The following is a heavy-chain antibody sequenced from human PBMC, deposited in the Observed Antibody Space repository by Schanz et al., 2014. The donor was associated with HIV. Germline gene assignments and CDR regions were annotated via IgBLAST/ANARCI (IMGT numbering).Heavy chain of an antibody. V-gene: IGHV3-30*18. CDR1: GFTFSSYA. CDR2: ISYDGSNK. CDR3: AKSSGWLYEHLDH. J-gene: IGHJ4*02. Sequence: VQLLESGGGLVQPGGSLRLSCAASGFTFSSYAMNWVRQPPGKGLEWVAVISYDGSNKYYADSVKGRFTISRDNSKNTLYLQMNSLRAEDTALYYCAKSSGWLYEHLDHWGQGSSVIVSS. D-gene: IGHD3-9*01.